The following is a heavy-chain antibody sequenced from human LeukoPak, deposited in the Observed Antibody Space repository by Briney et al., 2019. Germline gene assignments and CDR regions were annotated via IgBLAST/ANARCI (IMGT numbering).Heavy chain of an antibody. V-gene: IGHV4-59*01. J-gene: IGHJ6*02. CDR1: GGSITSYY. Sequence: SETLSLTCTVSGGSITSYYWSWVRQPPGKGLEYIGCIYYSGRTNYNPSLERRATISVDTSKTQFSLELNSMTAADTAVYYCARAQSPRGSSSWFHYYYYGMDVWGQGTTVTVSS. CDR2: IYYSGRT. CDR3: ARAQSPRGSSSWFHYYYYGMDV. D-gene: IGHD6-13*01.